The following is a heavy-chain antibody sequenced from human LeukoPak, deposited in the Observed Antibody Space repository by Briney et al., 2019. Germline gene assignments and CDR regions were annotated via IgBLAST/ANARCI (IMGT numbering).Heavy chain of an antibody. J-gene: IGHJ4*02. CDR1: GFTFSSYA. CDR3: TTDYYDYVWGSYRPDY. CDR2: ISGSGGST. Sequence: GGSLRLSCAASGFTFSSYAMSWVRQAPGKGLEWVSAISGSGGSTYYADSVKGRFTISRDDSKNTLYLQMNSLKTEDTAVYYCTTDYYDYVWGSYRPDYWGQGTLVTVSS. D-gene: IGHD3-16*02. V-gene: IGHV3-23*01.